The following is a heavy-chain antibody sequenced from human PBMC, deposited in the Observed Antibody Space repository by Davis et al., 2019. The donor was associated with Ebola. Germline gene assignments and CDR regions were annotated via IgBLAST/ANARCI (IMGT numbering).Heavy chain of an antibody. Sequence: SETLSLICTVSGGSISSYYWSWIRQPPGKGLEWIGYIYYSGSTNYNPSLKSRVTISVDTSKNQFSLKLSSVTAADTAVYYCARGDNFWSGLNWFDPWGQGTLVTVSS. J-gene: IGHJ5*02. V-gene: IGHV4-59*12. D-gene: IGHD3-3*01. CDR3: ARGDNFWSGLNWFDP. CDR1: GGSISSYY. CDR2: IYYSGST.